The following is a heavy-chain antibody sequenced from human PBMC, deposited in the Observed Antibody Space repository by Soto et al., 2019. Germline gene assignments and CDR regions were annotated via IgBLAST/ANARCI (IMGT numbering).Heavy chain of an antibody. CDR1: GDTFSNHG. CDR2: ISAYNGDT. V-gene: IGHV1-18*01. Sequence: GGSVKVSCKASGDTFSNHGISWVRQAPGQGLEYMGWISAYNGDTNYAQKLQGRVTMTTDTSTSTAYMELRSLRLDDTAVYYCAKTSGLGTSSDSWGQGTLVTVSS. CDR3: AKTSGLGTSSDS. J-gene: IGHJ4*02. D-gene: IGHD7-27*01.